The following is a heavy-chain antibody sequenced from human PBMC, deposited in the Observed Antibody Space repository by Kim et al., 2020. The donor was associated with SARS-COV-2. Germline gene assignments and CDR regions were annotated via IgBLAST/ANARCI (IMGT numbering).Heavy chain of an antibody. CDR2: LSGSGSAI. J-gene: IGHJ5*02. Sequence: GGSLILSCAAFGFSITNYAMNWVRQAPGKGLEWVSTLSGSGSAIHYADSVKGRFTISRDTSTNTLYLQMNSLRAEDTAVYYCAKKATDGTFNWFDPWGRGTLVTVS. V-gene: IGHV3-23*01. CDR1: GFSITNYA. D-gene: IGHD3-16*01. CDR3: AKKATDGTFNWFDP.